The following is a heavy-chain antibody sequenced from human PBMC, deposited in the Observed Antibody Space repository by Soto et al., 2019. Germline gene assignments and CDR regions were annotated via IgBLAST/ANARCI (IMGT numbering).Heavy chain of an antibody. CDR1: KFTFRTYV. J-gene: IGHJ6*02. Sequence: QVQLVESGGGVVQPERSQSLSCAASKFTFRTYVMHWVRQAPGKGLEWVALISFDGSNKYYADSVKGRFTISRDNSKNTMYLQMNSLRPEDTAVDYCAREMIPMIMGGMSAMDVWGQGTTVTVSS. CDR3: AREMIPMIMGGMSAMDV. CDR2: ISFDGSNK. D-gene: IGHD3-22*01. V-gene: IGHV3-30*04.